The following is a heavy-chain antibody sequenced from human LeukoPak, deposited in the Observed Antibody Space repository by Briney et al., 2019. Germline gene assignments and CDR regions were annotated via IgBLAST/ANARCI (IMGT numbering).Heavy chain of an antibody. J-gene: IGHJ4*02. D-gene: IGHD3-10*01. CDR2: IRYDGSNK. Sequence: PGGSLRLSCAASGFTFSSYGMHWVRQAPGKGLEWVAFIRYDGSNKYYADSVKGRFTTSRDNSKNTLYLQMNSLRAEDTAVYYCATMGRGPYYFDYWGQGTLVTVSS. CDR3: ATMGRGPYYFDY. CDR1: GFTFSSYG. V-gene: IGHV3-30*02.